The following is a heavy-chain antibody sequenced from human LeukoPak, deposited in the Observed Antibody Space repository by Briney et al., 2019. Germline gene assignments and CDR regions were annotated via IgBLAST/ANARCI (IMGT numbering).Heavy chain of an antibody. D-gene: IGHD3-3*01. CDR1: GYSISSDYY. J-gene: IGHJ6*04. Sequence: SETLSLTCTVSGYSISSDYYWGWIRQPAGKGLEWIGRIYTSGSTNYNPSLKSRVTMSVDTSKNQFSLKLSSVTAADTAVYYCARGYRDFWSHTVDVWGKGTTVTVSS. CDR2: IYTSGST. CDR3: ARGYRDFWSHTVDV. V-gene: IGHV4-4*07.